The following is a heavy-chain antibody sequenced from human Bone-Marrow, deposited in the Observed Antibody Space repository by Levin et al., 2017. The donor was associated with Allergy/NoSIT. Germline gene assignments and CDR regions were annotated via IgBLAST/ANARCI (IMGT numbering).Heavy chain of an antibody. CDR2: TYYRSKWYN. V-gene: IGHV6-1*01. D-gene: IGHD1-14*01. CDR1: GDSLSTIGVA. CDR3: ARGRNNAFDI. J-gene: IGHJ3*02. Sequence: SQTLSLSCAISGDSLSTIGVAWNWIRQSPSSGLEWLGRTYYRSKWYNDYAPSVKSRITINPDTSKSQFSLQLNSVIPEDPAVYYCARGRNNAFDIWGQGTIVTVSS.